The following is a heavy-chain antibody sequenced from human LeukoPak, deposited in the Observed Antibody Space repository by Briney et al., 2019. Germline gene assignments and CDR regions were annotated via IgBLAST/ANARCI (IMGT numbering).Heavy chain of an antibody. V-gene: IGHV3-30-3*01. CDR3: VAVAVPFDY. CDR1: GFTFSSYA. J-gene: IGHJ4*02. Sequence: GGSLRLSCAASGFTFSSYAMHWVRQAPGKGLEWVAVISYDGSNKYYADSVKGRFTISRDNSKNTLYLQMNSLRAEDTAVYYCVAVAVPFDYWGQGTLVTVSS. CDR2: ISYDGSNK. D-gene: IGHD6-19*01.